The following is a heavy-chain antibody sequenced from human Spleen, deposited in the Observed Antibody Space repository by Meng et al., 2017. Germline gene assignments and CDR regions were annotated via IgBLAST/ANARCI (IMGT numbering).Heavy chain of an antibody. CDR1: GYTFTDYY. J-gene: IGHJ4*02. D-gene: IGHD6-13*01. CDR3: ARDEDISAAGKLFGDY. CDR2: IDPKSGDT. Sequence: SVKVSCKASGYTFTDYYLHWVRQAPGQGLEWMGRIDPKSGDTQYAQRFQGRVTMTGDTSISTAYMELSGLRSDDTAMYYCARDEDISAAGKLFGDYWGQGTLVTVSS. V-gene: IGHV1-2*06.